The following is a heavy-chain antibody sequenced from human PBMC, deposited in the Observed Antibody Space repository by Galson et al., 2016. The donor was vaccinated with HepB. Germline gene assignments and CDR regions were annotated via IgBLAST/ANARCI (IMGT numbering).Heavy chain of an antibody. J-gene: IGHJ6*02. V-gene: IGHV4-31*03. CDR2: IYYSGST. Sequence: TLSLTCTVSGGSISSGGYYWSWIRQHPGKGLNWIGYIYYSGSTYYNPSLKSRVTISVDTSNNQFSLNLRSVTAADTAVYYCGRASSRKNGMDVWGQGTSVTVSS. D-gene: IGHD6-13*01. CDR3: GRASSRKNGMDV. CDR1: GGSISSGGYY.